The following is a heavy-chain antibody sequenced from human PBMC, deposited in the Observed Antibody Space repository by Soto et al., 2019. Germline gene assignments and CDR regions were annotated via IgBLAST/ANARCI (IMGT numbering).Heavy chain of an antibody. CDR3: ARELPHDYGDYVSFDY. Sequence: ASVKVSCKASGGTFSSYTISWVRQAPGQGLEWMGRIIPILGIANYAQKFQGRVTITADKSTSTAYMELSSLRSEDTAVYYCARELPHDYGDYVSFDYWGQGTLVTVSS. CDR2: IIPILGIA. D-gene: IGHD4-17*01. V-gene: IGHV1-69*02. CDR1: GGTFSSYT. J-gene: IGHJ4*02.